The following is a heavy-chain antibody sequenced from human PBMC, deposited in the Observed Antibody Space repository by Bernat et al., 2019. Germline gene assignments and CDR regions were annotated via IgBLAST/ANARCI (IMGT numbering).Heavy chain of an antibody. CDR1: GFTFSSYA. J-gene: IGHJ4*02. V-gene: IGHV3-64D*06. D-gene: IGHD6-19*01. Sequence: EVQLVESGGGLVQPGGSLRLSCSASGFTFSSYAMHWVRQAPGKGLEYVSAISSNGGSTYYADSVKGRFTIYRDNSKNTLYLQMSSLRAEDTAVYYCVRGIAVAGTSNDYWGQGTLVTVSS. CDR2: ISSNGGST. CDR3: VRGIAVAGTSNDY.